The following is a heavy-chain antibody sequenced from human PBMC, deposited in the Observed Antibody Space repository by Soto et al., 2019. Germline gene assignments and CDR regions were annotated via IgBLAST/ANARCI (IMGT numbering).Heavy chain of an antibody. Sequence: PGESLKISCKGSGYSFTSYWIGWVRQMPGKGLEWMGIIYPGDSDTRYSPSFQGQVTISADKSISTAYLQWSSLKASDTAMYYCASSRYYYDSSGYYYNWFDPWGQGTPVTVSS. CDR1: GYSFTSYW. D-gene: IGHD3-22*01. CDR2: IYPGDSDT. CDR3: ASSRYYYDSSGYYYNWFDP. V-gene: IGHV5-51*01. J-gene: IGHJ5*02.